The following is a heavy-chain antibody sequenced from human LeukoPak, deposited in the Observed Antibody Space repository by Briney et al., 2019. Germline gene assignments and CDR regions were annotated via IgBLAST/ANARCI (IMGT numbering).Heavy chain of an antibody. CDR2: ISSRGGTI. Sequence: GGSLRLSCAASGFTFSSYEMNWVRQAPGQGLEWISYISSRGGTIKYADSVKGRFTISRDNAKNSLDLQMNSLRAEDTAVYYCARISGWYCDYWGQGTLVTVSS. V-gene: IGHV3-48*03. J-gene: IGHJ4*02. D-gene: IGHD6-19*01. CDR1: GFTFSSYE. CDR3: ARISGWYCDY.